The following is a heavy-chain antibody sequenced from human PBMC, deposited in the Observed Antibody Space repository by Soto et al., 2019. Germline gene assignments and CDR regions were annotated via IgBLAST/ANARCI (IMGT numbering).Heavy chain of an antibody. CDR2: ISSSSSYI. CDR1: GFTFSSYS. V-gene: IGHV3-21*01. CDR3: ARSPWNWNYFDY. Sequence: GGSLRLSCAASGFTFSSYSMNWVRQAPGKGLEWVSSISSSSSYIYYADSVKGRFTISRDNAKNSLYLQMNSLRAEDTAVYYCARSPWNWNYFDYWGQAIRVTVAS. D-gene: IGHD1-1*01. J-gene: IGHJ4*02.